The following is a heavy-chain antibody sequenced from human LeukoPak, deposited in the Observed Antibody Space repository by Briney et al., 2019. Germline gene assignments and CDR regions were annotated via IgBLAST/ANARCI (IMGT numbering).Heavy chain of an antibody. CDR3: ARDRAGTIRGGMDV. CDR1: GGSISSYY. Sequence: PSEALPLTCTVSGGSISSYYWSWIRQPAGKGLEWIGRIYTSGSTNYNPSLKSRVTMSVDTSKNQFSLKLSSVTAADTAVYYCARDRAGTIRGGMDVWGQGTTVTVSS. D-gene: IGHD1-7*01. CDR2: IYTSGST. V-gene: IGHV4-4*07. J-gene: IGHJ6*02.